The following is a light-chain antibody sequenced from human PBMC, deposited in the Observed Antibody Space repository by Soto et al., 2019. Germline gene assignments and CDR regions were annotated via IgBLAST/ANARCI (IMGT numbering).Light chain of an antibody. Sequence: EIVMTQSPATLSVSPGERATLSCRASQSVTSNLAWYQQKPGQAPRLLIYEASTRATGIPARFTGSGSGTEFTLTISSLLSEDFAVYYCQQCNNWPLTFGGGTKVDIK. CDR1: QSVTSN. CDR2: EAS. J-gene: IGKJ4*01. V-gene: IGKV3-15*01. CDR3: QQCNNWPLT.